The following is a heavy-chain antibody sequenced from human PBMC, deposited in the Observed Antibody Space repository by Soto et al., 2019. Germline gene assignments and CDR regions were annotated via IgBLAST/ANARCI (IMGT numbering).Heavy chain of an antibody. CDR3: AKLINTMIVVVITN. Sequence: LRLSCAVSGFTFTSYAMTWVRQPPGKGLEWVSSISGSADVIYYADSVKGRFTMSRDNSKVTLYLQLNSLRAEDTGVYYCAKLINTMIVVVITNWGQGTLVTVSS. CDR1: GFTFTSYA. D-gene: IGHD3-22*01. CDR2: ISGSADVI. J-gene: IGHJ4*02. V-gene: IGHV3-23*01.